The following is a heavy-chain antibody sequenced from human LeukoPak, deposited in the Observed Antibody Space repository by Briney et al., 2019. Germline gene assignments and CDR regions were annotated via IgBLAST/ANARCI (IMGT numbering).Heavy chain of an antibody. CDR2: IIPILGIA. CDR1: GGTFSSYT. Sequence: SVKVSCKASGGTFSSYTISWVRQAPGQGLEWMGRIIPILGIANYAQKFQGRVTITADKSTSTAYMELSSLRSEDTAVYYCATLGIGFWSRRDDAFDIWGQGTMVTVSS. CDR3: ATLGIGFWSRRDDAFDI. D-gene: IGHD3-3*01. V-gene: IGHV1-69*02. J-gene: IGHJ3*02.